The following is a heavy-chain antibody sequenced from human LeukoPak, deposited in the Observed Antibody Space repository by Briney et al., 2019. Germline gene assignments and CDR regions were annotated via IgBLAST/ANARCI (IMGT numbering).Heavy chain of an antibody. CDR3: AKVDSSSWEFFDY. CDR2: ISYDGSNK. CDR1: GFTFSSYG. V-gene: IGHV3-30*18. J-gene: IGHJ4*02. D-gene: IGHD6-13*01. Sequence: PGRSLRLSCAASGFTFSSYGMHWVRQAPGKGLERVAVISYDGSNKYYADSVNGRFTISRDNSKNTMYLQMNGLSAEDTAVYYCAKVDSSSWEFFDYWGQGTLVTVSS.